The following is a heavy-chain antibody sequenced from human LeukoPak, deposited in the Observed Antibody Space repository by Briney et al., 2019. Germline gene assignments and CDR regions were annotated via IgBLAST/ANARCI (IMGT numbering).Heavy chain of an antibody. Sequence: NPSETLSLTCTVSGGSISSYYWSWIRQPAGKGLEWIGRIYTSGSTNYNPSLKSRVTMSVDTSKNRFSLKLSSVTAADTAVYYCARGTYYYDSSGYWFDPWGQGTLVTVSS. CDR2: IYTSGST. V-gene: IGHV4-4*07. D-gene: IGHD3-22*01. J-gene: IGHJ5*02. CDR1: GGSISSYY. CDR3: ARGTYYYDSSGYWFDP.